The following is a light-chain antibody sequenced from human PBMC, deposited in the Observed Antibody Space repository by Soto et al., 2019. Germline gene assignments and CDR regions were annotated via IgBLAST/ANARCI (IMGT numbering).Light chain of an antibody. CDR2: GNS. Sequence: QSALTQPPSVSGAPGQRVTISCTGSSSNIGAGYDVHWYQQLPGTAPKLLIYGNSNRPSGVPDRFSGSKSGTSASLAITGLQAVDEADYYCQSYDSSLSGSGVFGTGTKVTVL. J-gene: IGLJ1*01. CDR1: SSNIGAGYD. CDR3: QSYDSSLSGSGV. V-gene: IGLV1-40*01.